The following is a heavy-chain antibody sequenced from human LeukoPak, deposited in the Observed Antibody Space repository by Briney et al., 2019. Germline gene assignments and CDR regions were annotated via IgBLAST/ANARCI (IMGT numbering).Heavy chain of an antibody. D-gene: IGHD2-2*02. CDR1: GGTFSSYA. CDR3: ARDLGDCSSTSCYTVRGEWDL. J-gene: IGHJ3*01. Sequence: SVKVSCKASGGTFSSYAISWVRQAPGQGLEWMGGIIPIFGTANYAQKFQGRVTITADESTSPAYMELSSLRSEDTAVYYCARDLGDCSSTSCYTVRGEWDLWGQGTMVTVSS. CDR2: IIPIFGTA. V-gene: IGHV1-69*13.